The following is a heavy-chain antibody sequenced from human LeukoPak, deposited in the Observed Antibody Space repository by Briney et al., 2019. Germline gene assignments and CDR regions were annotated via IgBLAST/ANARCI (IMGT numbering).Heavy chain of an antibody. V-gene: IGHV3-23*01. D-gene: IGHD3-3*01. Sequence: PGASLRLSCAASRFTFSSYAMSWVRQAPGKGLEWVSAISGTGGSTYYADSVKGRFTISRDNSKNTLYLQMNSLRAEDTAVYYCARCITIFGVVSYYYGMDVWGQGTTVTVSS. CDR3: ARCITIFGVVSYYYGMDV. CDR2: ISGTGGST. J-gene: IGHJ6*02. CDR1: RFTFSSYA.